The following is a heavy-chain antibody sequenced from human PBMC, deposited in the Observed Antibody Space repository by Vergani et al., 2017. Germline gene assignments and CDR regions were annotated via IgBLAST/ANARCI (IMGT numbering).Heavy chain of an antibody. CDR3: ARTKSRDGYNSPYYYYGMDV. V-gene: IGHV7-4-1*02. D-gene: IGHD5-24*01. CDR2: INTNTGNP. J-gene: IGHJ6*02. Sequence: QVQLVQSGSELKKPGASVKVSCKASGYTFTSYAMNWVRQAPGQGLEWMGWINTNTGNPTYAQGFTGRFVFSLDTSVSTAYLQISSLTAEDTAVYYCARTKSRDGYNSPYYYYGMDVWGQGTTVTVSS. CDR1: GYTFTSYA.